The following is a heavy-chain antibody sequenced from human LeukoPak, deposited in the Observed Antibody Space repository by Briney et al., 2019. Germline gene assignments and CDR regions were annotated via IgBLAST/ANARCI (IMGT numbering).Heavy chain of an antibody. CDR2: IYYSGST. V-gene: IGHV4-59*01. Sequence: SETLSLTCTVSGGSISSYYWSWIRQPPGKGLEWIGYIYYSGSTNYNPSLKSRVTISVDTSKNQFSLKLSSVTAADTAVYYCASGPKNWVYYFDYWGQGTLVTVSS. CDR1: GGSISSYY. D-gene: IGHD7-27*01. CDR3: ASGPKNWVYYFDY. J-gene: IGHJ4*02.